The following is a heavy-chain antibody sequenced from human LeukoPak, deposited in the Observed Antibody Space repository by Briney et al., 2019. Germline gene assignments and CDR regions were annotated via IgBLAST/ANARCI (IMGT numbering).Heavy chain of an antibody. V-gene: IGHV4-4*02. J-gene: IGHJ4*02. CDR1: GGSISSSNW. CDR2: IYYSGST. D-gene: IGHD1-26*01. Sequence: PSETLSLTCAVSGGSISSSNWWSWVRQPPGKGLEWIGSIYYSGSTYYNPSLKSRVTISVDTSKNQFSLKLSSVTAADTAVYYCARGQKIEWELLLAYWGQGTLVTVSS. CDR3: ARGQKIEWELLLAY.